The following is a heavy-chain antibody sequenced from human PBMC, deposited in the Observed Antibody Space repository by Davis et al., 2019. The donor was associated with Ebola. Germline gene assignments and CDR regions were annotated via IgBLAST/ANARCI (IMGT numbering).Heavy chain of an antibody. V-gene: IGHV3-11*04. J-gene: IGHJ5*02. CDR2: ISSSGTTI. CDR3: ARPHPWFDP. Sequence: PGGSLRLSCAASGFSFSDSYMSWIRQAPGKGLEWVSYISSSGTTIYYADSVKGRFTISRDNAKKLLYLQMNSLRAEDTAVYYCARPHPWFDPWGQGTLVTVSS. CDR1: GFSFSDSY.